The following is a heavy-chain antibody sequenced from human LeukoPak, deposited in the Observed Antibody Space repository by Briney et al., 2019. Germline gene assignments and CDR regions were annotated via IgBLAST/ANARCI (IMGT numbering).Heavy chain of an antibody. CDR1: GFTFSSYA. V-gene: IGHV3-30*04. CDR2: ISYDGSNK. J-gene: IGHJ4*02. Sequence: PGGSLRLSCAASGFTFSSYAMHWVRQAPGKGLEGVAVISYDGSNKYYADSVKGRFTISRDNSKNTLYLQMNSLRAEDTAVYYCARDTLLYGSGEGAYFDYWGQGTLVTVSS. D-gene: IGHD3-10*01. CDR3: ARDTLLYGSGEGAYFDY.